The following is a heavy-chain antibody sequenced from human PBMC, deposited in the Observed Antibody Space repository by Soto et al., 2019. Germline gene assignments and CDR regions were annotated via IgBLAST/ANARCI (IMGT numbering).Heavy chain of an antibody. D-gene: IGHD6-13*01. CDR1: GGSFSGYY. J-gene: IGHJ6*02. V-gene: IGHV4-34*01. Sequence: SETLSLTCAVYGGSFSGYYWSWIRQPPGKGLEWIGEINHSGSTNYNPSLKSRVTISVDTSKNQFSLKLSSVTAADTAVYYCARGLSSKLIAAAGTVRIGYYYYGMDVWGQGTTVTVSS. CDR3: ARGLSSKLIAAAGTVRIGYYYYGMDV. CDR2: INHSGST.